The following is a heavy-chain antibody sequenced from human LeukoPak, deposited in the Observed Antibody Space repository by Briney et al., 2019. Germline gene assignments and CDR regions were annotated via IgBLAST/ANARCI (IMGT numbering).Heavy chain of an antibody. D-gene: IGHD3-10*01. CDR3: ARHYGP. CDR1: GGSVTTDY. CDR2: FSYSGST. V-gene: IGHV4-59*08. Sequence: SETLSLTCTVSGGSVTTDYWSWIRQPPGKGLEWIGYFSYSGSTYYNPSLKSRVTISVDTSKNQFSLKLNSVTATDTAVYYCARHYGPWGQGTLVTVSS. J-gene: IGHJ4*02.